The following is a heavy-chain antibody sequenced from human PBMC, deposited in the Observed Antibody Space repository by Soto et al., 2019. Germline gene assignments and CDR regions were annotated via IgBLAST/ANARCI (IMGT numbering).Heavy chain of an antibody. CDR3: ARDLRGGYCSSTSCKYYYYYYYMDV. Sequence: ASGKASCKASGYTFTSYGISWVRQAPGQGLEWMGWISAYNGNTNYAQKLQGRVTMTTDTSTSTAYMELRSLRSDDTAVYYCARDLRGGYCSSTSCKYYYYYYYMDVWGKGTTVTLSS. CDR1: GYTFTSYG. D-gene: IGHD2-2*01. J-gene: IGHJ6*03. CDR2: ISAYNGNT. V-gene: IGHV1-18*01.